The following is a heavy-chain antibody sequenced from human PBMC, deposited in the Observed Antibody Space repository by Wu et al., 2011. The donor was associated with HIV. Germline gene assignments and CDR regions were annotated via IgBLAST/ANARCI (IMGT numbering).Heavy chain of an antibody. V-gene: IGHV1-69*05. Sequence: QVQLVQSGAEVEKPGSSVKVSCKASGGTFSSYTMSWVRQAPGQGLEWMGGIIPLYGTANYAQKFQGRVTISTDESSSTVYMALSSLRYEDTAVYYCARSPGGYGSGRLDYWGQGTLVTVSS. CDR1: GGTFSSYT. J-gene: IGHJ4*02. CDR2: IIPLYGTA. D-gene: IGHD3-10*01. CDR3: ARSPGGYGSGRLDY.